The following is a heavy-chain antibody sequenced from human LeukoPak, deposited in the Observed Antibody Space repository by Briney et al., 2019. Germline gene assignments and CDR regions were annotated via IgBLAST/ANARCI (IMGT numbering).Heavy chain of an antibody. CDR2: IRSQAYSFAT. CDR3: TRLQYRNYPDY. J-gene: IGHJ4*02. Sequence: GGSLRLSCAASGFTFSGSAMHWVRQASGKGLEWVGRIRSQAYSFATSYAASVRGRFTISRDDSKNTAYLQMNSLRTEDTAVYYCTRLQYRNYPDYWGQGTLVTVSS. CDR1: GFTFSGSA. D-gene: IGHD2-2*01. V-gene: IGHV3-73*01.